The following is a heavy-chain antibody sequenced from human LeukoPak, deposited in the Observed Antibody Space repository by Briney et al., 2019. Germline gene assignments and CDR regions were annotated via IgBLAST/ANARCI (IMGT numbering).Heavy chain of an antibody. CDR3: AKWWFGGQYYFAS. CDR1: GVTFSNYA. D-gene: IGHD3-10*01. J-gene: IGHJ4*02. Sequence: GGTLRLSCAASGVTFSNYAMTWVRQAPGQGLGWVSAMSGRGGSTFYGDSVKGRFTISRDNSKNKLYLQMNSLRAEDTAVYFCAKWWFGGQYYFASGGQGTLVTVSS. V-gene: IGHV3-23*01. CDR2: MSGRGGST.